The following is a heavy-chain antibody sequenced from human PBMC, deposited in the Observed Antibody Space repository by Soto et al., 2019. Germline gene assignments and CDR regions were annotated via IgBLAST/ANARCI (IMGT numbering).Heavy chain of an antibody. Sequence: GASVKVSCKASGGTFSSYAISWVRQAPGRGLEWMGGIIPIFGTANYAQKFQGRVTITADKSTSTAYMELSSLRSEDTAVYYCARDMTTVTSARYYYYGMDVWGQGTTVTVSS. J-gene: IGHJ6*02. CDR3: ARDMTTVTSARYYYYGMDV. V-gene: IGHV1-69*06. D-gene: IGHD4-17*01. CDR2: IIPIFGTA. CDR1: GGTFSSYA.